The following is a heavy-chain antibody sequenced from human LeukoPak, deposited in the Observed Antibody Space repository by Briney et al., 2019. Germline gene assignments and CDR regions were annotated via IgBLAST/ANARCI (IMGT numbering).Heavy chain of an antibody. V-gene: IGHV3-48*03. CDR3: TRENWFDT. J-gene: IGHJ5*02. CDR2: ISSSGNTI. Sequence: GGSLRLSCVASGFTFSSNGMHWVRQAPGKGLEWVSYISSSGNTIYYADSVKGRFTISRDNAKNSLYLQMNSLRAEDTAVYYCTRENWFDTWGQGTLVTVSS. CDR1: GFTFSSNG.